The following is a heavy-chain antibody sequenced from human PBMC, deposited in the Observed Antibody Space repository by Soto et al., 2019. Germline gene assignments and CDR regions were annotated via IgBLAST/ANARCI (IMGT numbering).Heavy chain of an antibody. CDR2: VGSTGTAI. D-gene: IGHD2-21*02. J-gene: IGHJ4*02. Sequence: QVQLVESGGGLVKPGGSLRLSCAASGFTFSDYYMNWIRQAPGKGLEWISYVGSTGTAIFYADSVKGRFTISRDNAKNSLYLQMNSLRAEDTAVYYCARGRSGGDDCCAISLWGQGTLVTVSS. CDR1: GFTFSDYY. CDR3: ARGRSGGDDCCAISL. V-gene: IGHV3-11*01.